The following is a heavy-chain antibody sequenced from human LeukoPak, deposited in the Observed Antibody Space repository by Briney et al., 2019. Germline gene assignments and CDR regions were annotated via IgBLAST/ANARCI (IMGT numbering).Heavy chain of an antibody. CDR3: ARVDRYHYYLDV. Sequence: GSSVKVSCKASGGTFSSYSITWVRQAPGQGLEWMGGIMPLFNTANYAQQFQGRVTITTDESTSTAYMELSSLRFEDTAMYYCARVDRYHYYLDVWGKGTTFTVSS. CDR1: GGTFSSYS. J-gene: IGHJ6*03. CDR2: IMPLFNTA. V-gene: IGHV1-69*05.